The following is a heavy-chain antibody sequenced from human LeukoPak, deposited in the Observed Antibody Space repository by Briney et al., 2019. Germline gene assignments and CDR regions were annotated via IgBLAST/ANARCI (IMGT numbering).Heavy chain of an antibody. Sequence: GGSLRPSCTVSGFTVSSNYMSWVRQAPGKVLEWVSVIYSGGSTYYADSVKGRFTISRDNSKNTLYLQMNSLRAEDTAVYYCARVPKKYSSGWYILDYWGQGTLVTVSS. CDR2: IYSGGST. CDR1: GFTVSSNY. J-gene: IGHJ4*02. V-gene: IGHV3-66*01. CDR3: ARVPKKYSSGWYILDY. D-gene: IGHD6-19*01.